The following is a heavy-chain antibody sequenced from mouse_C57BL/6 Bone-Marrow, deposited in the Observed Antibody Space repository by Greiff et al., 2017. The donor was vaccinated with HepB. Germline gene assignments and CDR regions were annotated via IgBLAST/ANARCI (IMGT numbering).Heavy chain of an antibody. D-gene: IGHD1-1*02. CDR2: IYPRSGNT. CDR1: GYTFTSYG. V-gene: IGHV1-81*01. J-gene: IGHJ2*01. CDR3: ARWGWPVEY. Sequence: VKLQESGAELARPGASVKLSCKASGYTFTSYGISWVKQRTGQGLEWIGEIYPRSGNTYYNEKFKGKATLTADKSSSTAYMELRSLTSEDSAVYFCARWGWPVEYWGQGTTLTVSS.